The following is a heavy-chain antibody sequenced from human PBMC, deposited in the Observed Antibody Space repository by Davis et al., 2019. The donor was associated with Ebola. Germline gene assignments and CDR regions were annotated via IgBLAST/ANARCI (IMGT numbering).Heavy chain of an antibody. Sequence: ASVKVSCKASGYTFNNYGVSWVRQAPGQGLEWMGWISAYNGDTNSAPRLQGRVTMTTDTSTSTAYMELRSLRSDDTAIYYCARLPHAILTDSLRGLGMDVWGQGTMVTVSS. J-gene: IGHJ6*02. V-gene: IGHV1-18*01. D-gene: IGHD3-9*01. CDR2: ISAYNGDT. CDR3: ARLPHAILTDSLRGLGMDV. CDR1: GYTFNNYG.